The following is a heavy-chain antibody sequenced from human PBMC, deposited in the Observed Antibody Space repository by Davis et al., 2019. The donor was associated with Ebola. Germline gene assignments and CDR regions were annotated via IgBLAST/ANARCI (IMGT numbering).Heavy chain of an antibody. V-gene: IGHV1-24*01. CDR2: FDPEHGGH. J-gene: IGHJ6*02. CDR3: ASVSSSSLPGWGMDV. Sequence: AASVKVSCKVFGYTLSEFSMHWVRQAPGGGLEWMGGFDPEHGGHRYAQKLQGRVIMTEDTLTNIAYMELSSLRSEDTAVYYCASVSSSSLPGWGMDVWGQGTTVTVSS. D-gene: IGHD6-6*01. CDR1: GYTLSEFS.